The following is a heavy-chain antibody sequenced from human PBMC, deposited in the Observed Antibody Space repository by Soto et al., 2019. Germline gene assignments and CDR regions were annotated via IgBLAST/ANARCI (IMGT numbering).Heavy chain of an antibody. V-gene: IGHV3-74*01. Sequence: EVQLVESGGGLVQPGGSLRLSCAASGFTFRTRWMHWVRQAPGKGLVWVSYINADGSTTNYADSERGRFTISRDNAKNMLYLQMNSLRAEDTAVYYCARDSSSAMDVWGQGTMVTVSS. D-gene: IGHD6-6*01. CDR2: INADGSTT. CDR3: ARDSSSAMDV. J-gene: IGHJ6*02. CDR1: GFTFRTRW.